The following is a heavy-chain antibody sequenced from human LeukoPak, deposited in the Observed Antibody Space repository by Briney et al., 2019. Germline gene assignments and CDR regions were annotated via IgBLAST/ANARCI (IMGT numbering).Heavy chain of an antibody. CDR2: LYSDGSI. CDR3: ARGPNSNWSGLDF. CDR1: GFTVSRNY. V-gene: IGHV3-53*01. D-gene: IGHD6-6*01. Sequence: PGGSLRLSCAASGFTVSRNYMSWVRQAPGKGLEWVSVLYSDGSIYYADSVKGRFTISRDNAKNTFYLQVNNLRAEDTAVYYCARGPNSNWSGLDFWGQGTLLTVSS. J-gene: IGHJ4*02.